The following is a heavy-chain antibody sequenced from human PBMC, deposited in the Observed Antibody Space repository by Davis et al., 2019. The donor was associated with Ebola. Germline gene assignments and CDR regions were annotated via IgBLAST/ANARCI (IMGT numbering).Heavy chain of an antibody. CDR3: AKDRGYTIRGMDV. J-gene: IGHJ6*04. CDR2: IPNDGRHA. V-gene: IGHV3-30*18. CDR1: GFTFSSYG. Sequence: GKSLKISCAASGFTFSSYGMHWVRQAPGKGLEWVAVIPNDGRHAAYADSVKGRFTISRDNSKNTLYLQMNSLRGEDTALYFCAKDRGYTIRGMDVWGKGTTVTVSS. D-gene: IGHD5-12*01.